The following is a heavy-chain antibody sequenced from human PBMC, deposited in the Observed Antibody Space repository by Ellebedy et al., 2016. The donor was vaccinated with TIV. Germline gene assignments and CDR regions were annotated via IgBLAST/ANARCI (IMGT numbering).Heavy chain of an antibody. CDR3: ARVPPTMTRD. CDR2: IYYSGST. J-gene: IGHJ4*02. Sequence: SETLSLXXTVSGGSISSSSYYWGWIRQPPGKGLEWIGSIYYSGSTYYNPSLKSRVTISVDTSKNQFFLKLSSVTTADTAVYYCARVPPTMTRDWGQGTLVTVSS. V-gene: IGHV4-39*07. D-gene: IGHD3-22*01. CDR1: GGSISSSSYY.